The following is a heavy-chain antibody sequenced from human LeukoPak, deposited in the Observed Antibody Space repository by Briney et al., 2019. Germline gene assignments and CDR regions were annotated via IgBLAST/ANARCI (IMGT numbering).Heavy chain of an antibody. D-gene: IGHD2-15*01. J-gene: IGHJ6*03. CDR2: IKQDGSEE. Sequence: GGSLRLSCAASGFTFSNYWMSWVRQAPGKGLEWVANIKQDGSEEYYVDSVKGRFTISRDNAKTSLYLQMNSLRAEDTAVYYCARDNGYCSGGTCYHYYMDVWGRGTTVTVSS. CDR3: ARDNGYCSGGTCYHYYMDV. V-gene: IGHV3-7*01. CDR1: GFTFSNYW.